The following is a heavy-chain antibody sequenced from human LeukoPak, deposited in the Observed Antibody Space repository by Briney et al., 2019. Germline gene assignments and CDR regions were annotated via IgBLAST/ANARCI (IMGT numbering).Heavy chain of an antibody. Sequence: ASVKVSCKASGYTFTNNYLHWVRQTPGQGLEWMGMIYPRDGSTSYAQNFQGRVTVTRDTSTTTVHMELRGLRSEDTAVYYCARDQEGFDYWGQGTVVTVSS. CDR1: GYTFTNNY. V-gene: IGHV1-46*01. J-gene: IGHJ4*02. CDR3: ARDQEGFDY. CDR2: IYPRDGST.